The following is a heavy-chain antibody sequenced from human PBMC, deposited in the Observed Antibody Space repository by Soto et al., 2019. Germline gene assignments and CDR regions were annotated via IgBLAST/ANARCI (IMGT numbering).Heavy chain of an antibody. D-gene: IGHD3-3*01. V-gene: IGHV4-34*01. J-gene: IGHJ5*02. CDR1: GGSFSGYY. Sequence: SETLSLTCAGYGGSFSGYYWSWIRQPPGKGLEWIGEINHSGSTNYNPSLKSRVTISVDTSKNQFSLKLSSVTAADTAVYYCARGIPYDFWSGYYHHNWFDPWGQGTLVTVSS. CDR2: INHSGST. CDR3: ARGIPYDFWSGYYHHNWFDP.